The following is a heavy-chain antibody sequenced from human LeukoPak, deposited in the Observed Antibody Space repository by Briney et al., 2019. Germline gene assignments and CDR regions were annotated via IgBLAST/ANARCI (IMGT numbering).Heavy chain of an antibody. CDR2: ISSSGSTI. D-gene: IGHD2-15*01. V-gene: IGHV3-48*03. Sequence: GGSLRLSCAASGFTFSSYEMNWVRQAPGKGLEWASYISSSGSTIYYADSVKGRFTISRDNSKNTLYLQMNSLRAEDTAVYYCAKELVAANYWGQGTLVTVPS. CDR3: AKELVAANY. J-gene: IGHJ4*02. CDR1: GFTFSSYE.